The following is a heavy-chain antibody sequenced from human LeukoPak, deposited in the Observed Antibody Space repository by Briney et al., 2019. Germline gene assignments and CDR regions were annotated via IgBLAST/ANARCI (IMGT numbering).Heavy chain of an antibody. CDR1: GFTFNDYW. V-gene: IGHV3-7*01. J-gene: IGHJ6*02. D-gene: IGHD3-10*01. Sequence: PGGSLRLSCTASGFTFNDYWMTWVRQTPGKGLEWLANINEDGSAKNYVDSVKGRFTISRDNSKNTLYLQMSSLRPEDTAVYYCARVDFYGSGPGGMDVWGQGTTVTVSS. CDR3: ARVDFYGSGPGGMDV. CDR2: INEDGSAK.